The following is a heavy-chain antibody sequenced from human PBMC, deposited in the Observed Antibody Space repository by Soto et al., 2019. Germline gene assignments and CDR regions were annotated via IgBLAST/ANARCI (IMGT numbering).Heavy chain of an antibody. Sequence: QVQLVQSGAEVKKPGSSVKVSCKASGDTFSTYAISWVRQAPGQGLEWIGGIIPLFDTPNYAQRFHGRVTMNADKSTTTAYMDLSSLTSEDTAVYLCARDRGGYCLSSSCDRYLDFWGQGTLVPVSS. CDR3: ARDRGGYCLSSSCDRYLDF. D-gene: IGHD2-2*01. CDR1: GDTFSTYA. V-gene: IGHV1-69*14. J-gene: IGHJ4*02. CDR2: IIPLFDTP.